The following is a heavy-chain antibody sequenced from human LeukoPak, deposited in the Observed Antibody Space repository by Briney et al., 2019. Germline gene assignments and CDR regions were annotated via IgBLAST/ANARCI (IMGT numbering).Heavy chain of an antibody. Sequence: GGSLRLSCAASGFTFSSYAMSWVRQAPGKGLEWVSAISGSGGNTYYADSVKGRFTISRDNSKNALYLQMNSLRAEDTAVYYCAKLLVYYFDYWGQGTLVTVSS. CDR3: AKLLVYYFDY. CDR1: GFTFSSYA. J-gene: IGHJ4*02. V-gene: IGHV3-23*01. CDR2: ISGSGGNT.